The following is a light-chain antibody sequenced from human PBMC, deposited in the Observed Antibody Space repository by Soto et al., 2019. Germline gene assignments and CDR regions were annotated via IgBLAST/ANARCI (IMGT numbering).Light chain of an antibody. CDR3: HQYCNTPYT. V-gene: IGKV4-1*01. J-gene: IGKJ2*01. CDR2: WAS. CDR1: QSVSYTSNSKNL. Sequence: DIVMTQSPDSLAVSLGERATINCTSSQSVSYTSNSKNLLAWYQQKPGQPPKLLIYWASTRESGVPDRFSGSGSGTDFTLTISSLQAEDVAVYYCHQYCNTPYTFGQGTKLEIK.